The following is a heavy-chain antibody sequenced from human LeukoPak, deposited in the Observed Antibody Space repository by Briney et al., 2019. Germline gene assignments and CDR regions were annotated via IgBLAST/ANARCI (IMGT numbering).Heavy chain of an antibody. J-gene: IGHJ4*02. CDR3: AREHMTTVTTMDY. V-gene: IGHV1-3*01. CDR1: GYTFTSYA. CDR2: INAGNGNT. D-gene: IGHD4-11*01. Sequence: EASVKVSCKASGYTFTSYAMHWVRQAPGQRLEWMGWINAGNGNTKYSQKFQGRVTITRDTSASTAYMELSSLRSEDTAVYYCAREHMTTVTTMDYWGQGTLVTVSS.